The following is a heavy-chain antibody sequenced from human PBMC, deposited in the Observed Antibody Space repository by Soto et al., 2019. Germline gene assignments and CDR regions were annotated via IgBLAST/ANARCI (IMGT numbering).Heavy chain of an antibody. CDR3: ARDQDEQQLVFPDY. D-gene: IGHD6-13*01. CDR1: GYTFTSYG. Sequence: GASVKLSCKASGYTFTSYGISWLRHAPGQGLEWMGWISAYNGNTNYAQKLQGRVTMTTDTSTSTAYMELRSLRSDDTAVYYCARDQDEQQLVFPDYWGQGTLVTVSS. J-gene: IGHJ4*02. V-gene: IGHV1-18*01. CDR2: ISAYNGNT.